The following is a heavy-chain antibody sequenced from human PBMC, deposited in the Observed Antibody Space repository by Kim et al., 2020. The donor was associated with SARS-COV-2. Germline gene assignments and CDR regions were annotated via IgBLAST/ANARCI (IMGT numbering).Heavy chain of an antibody. CDR3: ASLTLPTVTTDY. D-gene: IGHD4-17*01. Sequence: SVKVSYKASGGTFSSYAISWVRQAPGQGLEWMGGIIPIFGTANYAQKFQGRVTITADESTSTAYMELSSLRSEDTAVYYCASLTLPTVTTDYWGQGTLVTVSS. V-gene: IGHV1-69*13. J-gene: IGHJ4*02. CDR2: IIPIFGTA. CDR1: GGTFSSYA.